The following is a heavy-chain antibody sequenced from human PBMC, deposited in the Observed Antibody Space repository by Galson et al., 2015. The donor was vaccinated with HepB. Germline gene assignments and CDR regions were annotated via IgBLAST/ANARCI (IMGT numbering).Heavy chain of an antibody. D-gene: IGHD3-10*01. CDR2: ISSNGGST. CDR3: VKTHYGSGIDY. Sequence: SLRLSCAASGFTFSSYAMHWVRQAPGKGLEYVSAISSNGGSTYYADSVKGRFTISRDNSKNTLYLQMSSLRAEDTAVYYCVKTHYGSGIDYWGQGTLVTVSS. V-gene: IGHV3-64D*06. CDR1: GFTFSSYA. J-gene: IGHJ4*02.